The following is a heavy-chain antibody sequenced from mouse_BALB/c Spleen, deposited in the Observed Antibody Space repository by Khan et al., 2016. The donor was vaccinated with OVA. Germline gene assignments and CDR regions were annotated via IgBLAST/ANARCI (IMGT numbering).Heavy chain of an antibody. CDR1: GFSLTSYG. Sequence: QVQLKESGPGLVAPSQSLSITCTVSGFSLTSYGVHWVRQPPGKGLEWLVVIWSDGSTNYNSVLKSRPSISKDNSKSQVFLKMNSLQTDDTAIYYCARWFDGYSSLYAMDYWGQGTSVTVSS. V-gene: IGHV2-6*02. CDR2: IWSDGST. J-gene: IGHJ4*01. D-gene: IGHD2-3*01. CDR3: ARWFDGYSSLYAMDY.